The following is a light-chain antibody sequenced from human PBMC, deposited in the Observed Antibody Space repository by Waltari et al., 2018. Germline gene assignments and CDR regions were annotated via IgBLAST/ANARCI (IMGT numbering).Light chain of an antibody. CDR3: MQIKQLPPWT. Sequence: DVVMTQTPLSLSVTPGQPASISCKSSQSLLHSDGKTYLSWYLQKPGQPPQLLISEVSNRVSGVPDRFSGSGSGTDVTLKISWVEAEDVGVYYCMQIKQLPPWTFGQGTKVEIK. CDR2: EVS. CDR1: QSLLHSDGKTY. V-gene: IGKV2D-29*01. J-gene: IGKJ1*01.